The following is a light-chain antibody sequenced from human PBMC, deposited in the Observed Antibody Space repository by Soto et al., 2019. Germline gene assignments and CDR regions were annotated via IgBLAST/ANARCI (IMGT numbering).Light chain of an antibody. CDR3: QQSYSTLLS. V-gene: IGKV1-39*01. Sequence: DIELTQSPSSLSASVGDRVTITCRASQSISTYLNWYQQKGGKAPKLLIHGASSLQSGVPLRFSATGSGTDFSLTIMSLQPEDFATYYRQQSYSTLLSFGGGTKVDNK. CDR1: QSISTY. J-gene: IGKJ4*01. CDR2: GAS.